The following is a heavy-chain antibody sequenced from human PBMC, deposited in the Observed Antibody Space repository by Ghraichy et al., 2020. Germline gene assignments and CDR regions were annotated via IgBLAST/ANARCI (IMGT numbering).Heavy chain of an antibody. V-gene: IGHV3-23*01. CDR3: ANRIAAHGGMDV. Sequence: GGSLRLSCVPFGFTFQTSAITSVRPAPGKGLDWVSTISGPGDGTYYADSVKGRFTVSRDNSKDTLYLLMSSLRPDDTAVYYCANRIAAHGGMDVWGQGTTVTVSS. D-gene: IGHD6-6*01. CDR2: ISGPGDGT. J-gene: IGHJ6*02. CDR1: GFTFQTSA.